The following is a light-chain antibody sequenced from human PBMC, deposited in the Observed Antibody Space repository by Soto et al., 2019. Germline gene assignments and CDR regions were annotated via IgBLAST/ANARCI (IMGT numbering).Light chain of an antibody. J-gene: IGKJ1*01. CDR3: QQYGSSRT. CDR2: GAS. CDR1: QNVDKF. V-gene: IGKV3-20*01. Sequence: EIELTQSPATLSLSPGETATLSCRASQNVDKFLAWYQQKPGQAPRLLIYGASSRATGIPDRFSGSGSGTDFTLTISRLEPEDFAVYYCQQYGSSRTFGQGTKVDIK.